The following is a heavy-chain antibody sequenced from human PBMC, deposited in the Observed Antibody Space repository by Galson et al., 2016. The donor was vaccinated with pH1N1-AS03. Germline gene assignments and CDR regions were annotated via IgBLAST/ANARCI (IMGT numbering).Heavy chain of an antibody. D-gene: IGHD6-6*01. CDR3: ATDGPRGSLSS. CDR2: VDPDTSKT. V-gene: IGHV1-69-2*01. J-gene: IGHJ3*01. Sequence: VKVSCKVSGYTFTDYNMHWVQQAPGKGLEWMGLVDPDTSKTKYAEKFQGRVTITADTSRDTAYMDLSGLRSADTAIYYCATDGPRGSLSSWGQGTTVTVSS. CDR1: GYTFTDYN.